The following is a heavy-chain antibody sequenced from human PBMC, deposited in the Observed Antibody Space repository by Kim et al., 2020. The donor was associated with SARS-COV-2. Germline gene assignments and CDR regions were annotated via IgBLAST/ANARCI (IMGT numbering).Heavy chain of an antibody. V-gene: IGHV3-23*01. CDR1: GFIFSAYA. J-gene: IGHJ4*02. D-gene: IGHD3-10*01. Sequence: GGSLRLSCEASGFIFSAYAMSWVRQAPGTGLEWVSAISGSGTSTNYADSVKGRFTIYRDNSKNTLYLQMNSLRAEDTAVYFCAHRGMDYYGSGSHSYFDYRGQGTLVTVSS. CDR3: AHRGMDYYGSGSHSYFDY. CDR2: ISGSGTST.